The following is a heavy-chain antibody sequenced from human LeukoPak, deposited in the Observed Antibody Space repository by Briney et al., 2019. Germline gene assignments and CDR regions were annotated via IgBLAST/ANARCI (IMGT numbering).Heavy chain of an antibody. CDR3: ARGYGILTDYYFDY. Sequence: GGSLRLSCAASGFTFSSYAMHWVRQAPGKGLEWVAVISYDGSNKYYADSVKGRFTISRDNSKNTLYLQMNSLRAEDTAVYYCARGYGILTDYYFDYWGQGTLVTVSS. V-gene: IGHV3-30-3*01. CDR2: ISYDGSNK. D-gene: IGHD3-9*01. CDR1: GFTFSSYA. J-gene: IGHJ4*02.